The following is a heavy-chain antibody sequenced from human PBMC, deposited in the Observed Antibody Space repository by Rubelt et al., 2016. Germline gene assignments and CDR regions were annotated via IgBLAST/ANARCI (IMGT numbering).Heavy chain of an antibody. J-gene: IGHJ2*01. D-gene: IGHD4-23*01. CDR2: ISGSGGTT. Sequence: EVHLLESGGDLVQPGGSLRLSCAASGFIFSNYAMRWVRTGPGKGLEWVSGISGSGGTTYYAGSVKGRFTTSSDNSKNTRDLQMNSLRGEDTAVYYCAKIPSSVVNGYVDLWGRGTLVTVSS. CDR1: GFIFSNYA. CDR3: AKIPSSVVNGYVDL. V-gene: IGHV3-23*01.